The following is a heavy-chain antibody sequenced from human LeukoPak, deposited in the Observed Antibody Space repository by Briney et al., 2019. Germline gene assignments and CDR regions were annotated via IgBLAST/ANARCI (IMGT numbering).Heavy chain of an antibody. CDR2: IHPEGDEE. J-gene: IGHJ4*02. CDR1: GFTFGNFW. CDR3: ARGDAFSGDH. V-gene: IGHV3-7*04. Sequence: AGGSLRLSCVASGFTFGNFWMSWVRHSPGRGLEWVANIHPEGDEEYHVESVMGRFTISRDNAESSLFLQMNGLRAEDTAVYYRARGDAFSGDHWGQGTLVTVSS.